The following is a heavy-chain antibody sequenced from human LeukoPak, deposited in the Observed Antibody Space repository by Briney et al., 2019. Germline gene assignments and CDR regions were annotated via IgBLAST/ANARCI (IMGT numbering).Heavy chain of an antibody. CDR2: ISSSSSTI. Sequence: RGSLRLSCVASGFTFSSYSMNWVRQAPGKGLEGVSYISSSSSTIYYADSVKGRFTISRDNAKNSLYLQMNSLRAEDTAVYYCARDILRFLEWLEGDAFDIWGQGTMVTVSS. D-gene: IGHD3-3*01. J-gene: IGHJ3*02. CDR3: ARDILRFLEWLEGDAFDI. CDR1: GFTFSSYS. V-gene: IGHV3-48*01.